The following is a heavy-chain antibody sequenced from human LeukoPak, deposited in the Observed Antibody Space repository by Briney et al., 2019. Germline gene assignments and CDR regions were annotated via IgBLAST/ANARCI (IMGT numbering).Heavy chain of an antibody. CDR3: TTDVYDYGDFYYYMDV. J-gene: IGHJ6*03. V-gene: IGHV3-15*01. CDR2: IKSKTDGGTT. D-gene: IGHD4-17*01. CDR1: GFTFSNAW. Sequence: GGSLRLSCAASGFTFSNAWMSWVRQAPGKWLEWVGRIKSKTDGGTTDYAAPVKGRFTISRDDSKNTLYLQMNSLKTEDTAVYYCTTDVYDYGDFYYYMDVWGKGTTVTVSS.